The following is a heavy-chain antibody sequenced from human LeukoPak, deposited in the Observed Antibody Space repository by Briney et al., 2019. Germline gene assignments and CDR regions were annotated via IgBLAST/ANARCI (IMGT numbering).Heavy chain of an antibody. CDR1: GFTFSSYS. D-gene: IGHD2-8*01. CDR3: ARGHVLMVYAMNAFDI. V-gene: IGHV3-21*01. J-gene: IGHJ3*02. Sequence: PGGSLRLSCAASGFTFSSYSMNWVRQAPGKGLEWVSSISSSSSYIYYADSVKGRFTISRDNAKNSLYLQMNSLRAEDTAVYYCARGHVLMVYAMNAFDIWGQGTMVTVSS. CDR2: ISSSSSYI.